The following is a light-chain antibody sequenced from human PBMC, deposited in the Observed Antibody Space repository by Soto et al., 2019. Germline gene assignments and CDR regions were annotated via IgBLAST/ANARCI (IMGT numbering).Light chain of an antibody. CDR3: QQYYDAPFT. V-gene: IGKV4-1*01. CDR1: RSVLYTSNNKNY. Sequence: DFVMTQSPEPLAVSLGERATINCKSSRSVLYTSNNKNYLAWYQQKPGQPPKLLIYWASIRESGVPDRFSGSGSGTDFTLTIGSLQAEDVAVYYCQQYYDAPFTFGQGTKLEIK. J-gene: IGKJ2*01. CDR2: WAS.